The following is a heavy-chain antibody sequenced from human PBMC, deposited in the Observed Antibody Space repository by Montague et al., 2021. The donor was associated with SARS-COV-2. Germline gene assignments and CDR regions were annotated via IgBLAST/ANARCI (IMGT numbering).Heavy chain of an antibody. CDR2: TYYRSKWYN. V-gene: IGHV6-1*01. D-gene: IGHD1-1*01. Sequence: SAISGDRVSSNSATWNWVRQSPSRGLEWLGRTYYRSKWYNDYVVSVRGRVTINPDTSKNQFSLQLNSVTPEDTAIYYCTSGREGNYNVMDVWGQGTTVTVSS. CDR3: TSGREGNYNVMDV. CDR1: GDRVSSNSAT. J-gene: IGHJ6*02.